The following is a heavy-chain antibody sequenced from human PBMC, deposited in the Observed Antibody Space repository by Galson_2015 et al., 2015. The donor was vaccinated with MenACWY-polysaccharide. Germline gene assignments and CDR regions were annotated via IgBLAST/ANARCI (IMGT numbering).Heavy chain of an antibody. CDR2: ISGSGGTT. CDR3: LVVPGGNYRAMDV. J-gene: IGHJ6*02. D-gene: IGHD2-2*01. CDR1: GLTVSSSY. V-gene: IGHV3-23*01. Sequence: SLRLSCAASGLTVSSSYMSWVRQAPGKGLEWVAAISGSGGTTYYADSVKGRFTISRDNSKNMVYLQMNSLRAEDTAVYYSLVVPGGNYRAMDVWGQGPTVTVSS.